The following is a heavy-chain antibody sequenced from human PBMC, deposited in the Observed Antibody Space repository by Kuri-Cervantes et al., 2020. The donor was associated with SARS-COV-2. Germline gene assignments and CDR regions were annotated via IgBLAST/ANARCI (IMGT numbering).Heavy chain of an antibody. CDR1: GYTFTSYG. Sequence: ASVKVSCKASGYTFTSYGSSWVRQAPGQGLEWMGWISAYNGNTNYAQKFQGRVTMTRNTSISTAYMELSSLRSEDTAVYYCARPSEWGSYRLWGQGTLVTVSS. J-gene: IGHJ4*02. D-gene: IGHD3-16*02. CDR2: ISAYNGNT. V-gene: IGHV1-18*01. CDR3: ARPSEWGSYRL.